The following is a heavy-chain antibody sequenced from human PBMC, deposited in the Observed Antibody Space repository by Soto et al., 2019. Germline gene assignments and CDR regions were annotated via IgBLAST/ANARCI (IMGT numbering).Heavy chain of an antibody. J-gene: IGHJ4*02. Sequence: QVQLVESGGGLVKPGGSLRLSCAASGFTFSDYYMSWIRQAPWKGLEWVSYISSTGSYTNYADSVKGRFTISRENAKNSLYLQMNSLRAEDTAVYYCARDSTGWRAVYDYWGQGSLVTVSS. CDR1: GFTFSDYY. V-gene: IGHV3-11*05. CDR3: ARDSTGWRAVYDY. D-gene: IGHD6-19*01. CDR2: ISSTGSYT.